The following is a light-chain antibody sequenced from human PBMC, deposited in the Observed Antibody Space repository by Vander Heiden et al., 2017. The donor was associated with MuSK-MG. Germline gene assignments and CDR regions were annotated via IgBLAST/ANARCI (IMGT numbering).Light chain of an antibody. CDR3: SSYGGSNSPEV. Sequence: QSALTQPASVSGSPGQSITISCTGTSSDVGRYNYVSWYQQHPGKAPKFLIYDVINRPSGVSHRFSGSKSGNTASLTISGLQAEDEADYYCSSYGGSNSPEVFGTGTKVTVL. CDR2: DVI. V-gene: IGLV2-14*03. CDR1: SSDVGRYNY. J-gene: IGLJ1*01.